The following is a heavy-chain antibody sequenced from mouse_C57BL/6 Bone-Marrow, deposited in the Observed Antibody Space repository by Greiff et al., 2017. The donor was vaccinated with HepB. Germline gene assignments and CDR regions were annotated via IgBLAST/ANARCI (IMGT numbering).Heavy chain of an antibody. J-gene: IGHJ3*01. V-gene: IGHV1-69*01. CDR2: IDPSDSYT. CDR3: AVWLRKAY. Sequence: VQLQQSGAELVMPGASVKLSCKASGYTFTSYWMHWVKQRPGQGLEWIGEIDPSDSYTNYNQKFKGKSTLTVDKSSSTAYMQLSSLTSEDSAVYYCAVWLRKAYWGQGTLVTVSA. CDR1: GYTFTSYW. D-gene: IGHD2-2*01.